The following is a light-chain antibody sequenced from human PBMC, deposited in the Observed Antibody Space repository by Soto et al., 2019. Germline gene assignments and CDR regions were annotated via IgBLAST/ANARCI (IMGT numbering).Light chain of an antibody. CDR3: QQCYGSPTLT. J-gene: IGKJ4*01. Sequence: EIVLTQSPGTLSVSPGERATLSCRASQSVSSSYLAWYQQKPGQAPRLLIYGASSRATGIPDRFSGSGSGTNFSPTISRLQPEDFVVSYCQQCYGSPTLTCGGGTKLEIK. CDR2: GAS. V-gene: IGKV3-20*01. CDR1: QSVSSSY.